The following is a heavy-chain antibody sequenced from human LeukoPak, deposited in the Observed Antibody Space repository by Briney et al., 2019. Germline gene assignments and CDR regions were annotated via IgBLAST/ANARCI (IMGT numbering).Heavy chain of an antibody. Sequence: SETLSLTCTVSGGSVTSGSSYWSWLRQPPGKGLEWIGYIDYIGSTNYSPSLKTRVTISLDTSKNQFSLKLSSVTAADTAVYYCARLDRTGSVDYFDYWGQGFLVTVSS. CDR3: ARLDRTGSVDYFDY. CDR1: GGSVTSGSSY. D-gene: IGHD1/OR15-1a*01. CDR2: IDYIGST. J-gene: IGHJ4*02. V-gene: IGHV4-61*01.